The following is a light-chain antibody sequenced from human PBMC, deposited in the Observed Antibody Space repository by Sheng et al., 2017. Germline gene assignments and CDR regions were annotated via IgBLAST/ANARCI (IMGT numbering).Light chain of an antibody. CDR2: END. CDR1: ASNIGNNY. V-gene: IGLV1-51*02. CDR3: ETWDSSLNTVL. Sequence: QSVLTQPPSVSAAPGQKVTISCSGSASNIGNNYVSWYQQLPGTAPKLLIFENDLRPSEIPDRFSGFKSGTSATLGITGLQAGDEADYYCETWDSSLNTVLFGGGTKLTVL. J-gene: IGLJ2*01.